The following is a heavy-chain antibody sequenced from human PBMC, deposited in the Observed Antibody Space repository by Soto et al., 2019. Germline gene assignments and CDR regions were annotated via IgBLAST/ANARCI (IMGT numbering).Heavy chain of an antibody. Sequence: PWGSLRLSCAASGFTFSSYAMSWVRKAPGKGLEWVSAISGGGGSTYYADSVKGRFTISRDNSKNTLYLQMNSLRAEDTAVYYCAKDTAAWTTIYIDYWGQGTLVTVSS. V-gene: IGHV3-23*01. CDR1: GFTFSSYA. D-gene: IGHD4-17*01. J-gene: IGHJ4*01. CDR2: ISGGGGST. CDR3: AKDTAAWTTIYIDY.